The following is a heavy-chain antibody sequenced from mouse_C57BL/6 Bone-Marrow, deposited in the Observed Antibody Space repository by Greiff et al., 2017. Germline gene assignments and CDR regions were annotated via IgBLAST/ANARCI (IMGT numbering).Heavy chain of an antibody. CDR1: GYTFTDYE. V-gene: IGHV1-23*01. J-gene: IGHJ2*01. D-gene: IGHD1-1*01. Sequence: QVQLQQSVAELVRPGASVKLSCKASGYTFTDYEMHCVKQTPVHGLEWIGAIDPETCGTAYNQKFKGKATLTADTSSSTAYMELRSLTSEDSAVYYWTRVDCSSSYGDFIDYWGQGTTLTVSS. CDR3: TRVDCSSSYGDFIDY. CDR2: IDPETCGT.